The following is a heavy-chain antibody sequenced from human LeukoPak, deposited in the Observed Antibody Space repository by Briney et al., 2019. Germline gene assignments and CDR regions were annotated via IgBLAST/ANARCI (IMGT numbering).Heavy chain of an antibody. CDR2: IYRSGST. V-gene: IGHV4-38-2*02. Sequence: SETLSLTCTVSGYSISSAYHWGWIRQPPGKGLEWIGSIYRSGSTYYNPSLKSRVTISVDTSKNHFSLKLTSVTAADTAVYYCARAKWTVTHIGIDYWGQGTLVAVSS. J-gene: IGHJ4*02. D-gene: IGHD4-11*01. CDR3: ARAKWTVTHIGIDY. CDR1: GYSISSAYH.